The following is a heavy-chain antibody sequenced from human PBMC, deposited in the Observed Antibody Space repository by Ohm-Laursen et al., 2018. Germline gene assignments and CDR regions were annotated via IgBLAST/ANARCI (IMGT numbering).Heavy chain of an antibody. J-gene: IGHJ3*02. Sequence: SLRLSCAASGFIFSNYWMTWVRQAPGKGLEWVANIRKDGGETYYVDSVKGRFTISRDNSKNTLYLQMNSLRVEDTAVYYCARGSCTSSASAFDMWGQGTMVTVSS. CDR1: GFIFSNYW. CDR2: IRKDGGET. D-gene: IGHD2-2*01. V-gene: IGHV3-7*01. CDR3: ARGSCTSSASAFDM.